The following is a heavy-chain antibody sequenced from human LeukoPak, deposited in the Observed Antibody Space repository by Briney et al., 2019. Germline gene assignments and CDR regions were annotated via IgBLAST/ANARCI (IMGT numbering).Heavy chain of an antibody. D-gene: IGHD1-26*01. CDR1: DFNFITYA. Sequence: GGSLRLSCAASDFNFITYAMSWVRQAPGKGLEWVSTISGGGDATYYADSVRGRFVISRDHSKNTLYLQMNGLRAEDTAVYYCTRGVWDWGQGTLVTVSS. CDR3: TRGVWD. V-gene: IGHV3-23*01. J-gene: IGHJ4*02. CDR2: ISGGGDAT.